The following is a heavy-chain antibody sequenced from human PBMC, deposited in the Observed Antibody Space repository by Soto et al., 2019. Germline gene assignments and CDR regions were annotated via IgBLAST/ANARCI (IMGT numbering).Heavy chain of an antibody. V-gene: IGHV1-8*01. D-gene: IGHD3-9*01. J-gene: IGHJ5*02. CDR3: ARGPRYYDILTGYYSNWFDP. Sequence: ASVKVSCKASGYTFTSYDINWVRQATGQGLEWMGWMNPNSGNTGYAQKFQGRVTMTRNTSISTAYMELSSLRSEDTAVYYCARGPRYYDILTGYYSNWFDPWGQGTLVTVSS. CDR1: GYTFTSYD. CDR2: MNPNSGNT.